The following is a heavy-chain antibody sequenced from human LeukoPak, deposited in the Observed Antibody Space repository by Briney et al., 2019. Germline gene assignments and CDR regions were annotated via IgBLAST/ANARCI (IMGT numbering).Heavy chain of an antibody. D-gene: IGHD1-7*01. CDR2: INAGNGNT. Sequence: VSVKVSCKASGYTFTGYYMHWVRQAPGQRLEWMGWINAGNGNTRYSQKLQGRVTITRDTSANTVYMELSSLRSGDTAVYYCARDDWNYKFTIHSYYYGMDVWGQGTTVTVSS. CDR1: GYTFTGYY. J-gene: IGHJ6*02. CDR3: ARDDWNYKFTIHSYYYGMDV. V-gene: IGHV1-3*01.